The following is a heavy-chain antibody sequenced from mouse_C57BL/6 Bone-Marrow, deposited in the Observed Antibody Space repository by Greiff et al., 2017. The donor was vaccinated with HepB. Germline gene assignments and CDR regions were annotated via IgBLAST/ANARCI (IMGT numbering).Heavy chain of an antibody. CDR3: VREGSNYSYYYAMDY. Sequence: VMLVESGPGLVAPSQSLSITCTVSGFSLTSYAISWVRQPPGKGLEWLGVIWTGGGTNYNSALKSRLSISKDNSKSQVFLKMNSLQTDDTARYYCVREGSNYSYYYAMDYWGQGTSVTVSS. J-gene: IGHJ4*01. CDR1: GFSLTSYA. D-gene: IGHD2-5*01. CDR2: IWTGGGT. V-gene: IGHV2-9-1*01.